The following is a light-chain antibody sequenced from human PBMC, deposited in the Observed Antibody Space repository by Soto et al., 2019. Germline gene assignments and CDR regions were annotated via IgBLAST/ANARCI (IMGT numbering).Light chain of an antibody. Sequence: AIQMTQSPSSLSASVGDRVTIACRASQAIGNDLAWFQQKSGKAPKLLVYDVSTVHSGVSSRFIGSRSGTNFTLTISGLQPEVFADYYCLQGATYPYTFGQGTRLDMK. CDR2: DVS. CDR3: LQGATYPYT. J-gene: IGKJ2*01. V-gene: IGKV1-6*01. CDR1: QAIGND.